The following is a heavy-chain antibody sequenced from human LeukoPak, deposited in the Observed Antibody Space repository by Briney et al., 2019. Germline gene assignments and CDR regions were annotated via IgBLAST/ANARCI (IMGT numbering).Heavy chain of an antibody. V-gene: IGHV1-69*04. CDR2: IIPILGIA. CDR1: GGTFSSYA. Sequence: ASVKVSCKASGGTFSSYAISWVRQAPGQGLEWMGRIIPILGIANYAQKFQGRVTITADKSTSTAYMELSSLRSEDTAVYYCARDYFYCSSTSCRRYDAFDIWGRGTMVTVSS. D-gene: IGHD2-2*01. CDR3: ARDYFYCSSTSCRRYDAFDI. J-gene: IGHJ3*02.